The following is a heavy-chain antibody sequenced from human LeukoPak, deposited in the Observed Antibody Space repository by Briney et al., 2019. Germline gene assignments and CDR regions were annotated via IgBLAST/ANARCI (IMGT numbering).Heavy chain of an antibody. CDR1: GGSISSGSYY. CDR3: ARITVVPAGIDL. D-gene: IGHD2-2*01. CDR2: IYTSGST. J-gene: IGHJ3*01. Sequence: SETLSLTCTVSGGSISSGSYYWSWIRQPAGKGLEWIGRIYTSGSTNYNPSLKSRVTISVDTSKDQFSLKLSSVTAADTAVYYCARITVVPAGIDLWGQGTMVTVSS. V-gene: IGHV4-61*02.